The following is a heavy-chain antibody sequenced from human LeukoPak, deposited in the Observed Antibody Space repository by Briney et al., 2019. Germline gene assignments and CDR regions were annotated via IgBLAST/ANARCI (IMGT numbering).Heavy chain of an antibody. CDR3: AKGVVIGYYDILTGSIDY. J-gene: IGHJ4*02. D-gene: IGHD3-9*01. V-gene: IGHV3-23*01. CDR2: ISGSGDKT. CDR1: GFTFSSYA. Sequence: EGSLRLSCAASGFTFSSYAMSWVRQAPGKGLEWVSLISGSGDKTYYADSVKGRFTTSRDNSKNTLYLQMNSLRAEDTAVYYCAKGVVIGYYDILTGSIDYWGQGTLVTVSS.